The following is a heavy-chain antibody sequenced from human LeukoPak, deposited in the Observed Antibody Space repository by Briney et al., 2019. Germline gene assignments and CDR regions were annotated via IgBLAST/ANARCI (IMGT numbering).Heavy chain of an antibody. CDR1: GFTFRNYA. CDR2: ISGSGAST. J-gene: IGHJ6*03. V-gene: IGHV3-23*01. CDR3: AKGYRSGGSCPDYSYYIAV. Sequence: GGSLRLSCLASGFTFRNYAMTWVRQATGKGLEWVSAISGSGASTYYADSVKGRFTISRDNSKNTLYLQMDSLIVEDTALYYCAKGYRSGGSCPDYSYYIAVWGKGTTVVVSS. D-gene: IGHD2-15*01.